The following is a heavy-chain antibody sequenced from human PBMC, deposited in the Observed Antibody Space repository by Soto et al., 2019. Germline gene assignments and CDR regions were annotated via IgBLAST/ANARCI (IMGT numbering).Heavy chain of an antibody. CDR2: IYSGGST. V-gene: IGHV3-53*04. CDR1: GFTVSSNY. J-gene: IGHJ6*03. Sequence: EVQLVESGGGLVQPGGSLRLSCAASGFTVSSNYMSWVRQAPGKGLEWVSVIYSGGSTYDADSVKGRFTISRHNSKNTLYLKKNSLTAEDTAVYYCARDGYSGHQGYYYYMDVWGKGTTVTVSS. CDR3: ARDGYSGHQGYYYYMDV. D-gene: IGHD5-12*01.